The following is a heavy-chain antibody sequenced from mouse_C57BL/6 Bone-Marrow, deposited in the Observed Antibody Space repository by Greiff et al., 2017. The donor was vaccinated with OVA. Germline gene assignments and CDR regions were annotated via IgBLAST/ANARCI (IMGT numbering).Heavy chain of an antibody. V-gene: IGHV1-19*01. CDR1: GYTFTDYY. Sequence: VQLKESGPVLVKPGASVKMSCKASGYTFTDYYMNWVKQSHGKSLEWIGVINPYNGGTSYNQKFKGKATLTVDKSSSTAYMELNSLTSEDSAVYYCARTYEDFDYWGQGTTLTVSS. J-gene: IGHJ2*01. CDR2: INPYNGGT. D-gene: IGHD2-3*01. CDR3: ARTYEDFDY.